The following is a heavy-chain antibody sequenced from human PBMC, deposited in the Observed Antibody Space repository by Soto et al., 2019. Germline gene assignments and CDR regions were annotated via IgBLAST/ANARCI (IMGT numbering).Heavy chain of an antibody. D-gene: IGHD3-9*01. V-gene: IGHV4-31*03. Sequence: SETLSLTCTVSGGSISSGGYYWSWIRQHPGKGLEWIGYIYYSGSTYYNPSLKSRVTISVDTSKNQFSLKLSSVTAADTAVYYCARGTDYDILTGYYPTPYYFDYWGQGTLVTVSS. CDR3: ARGTDYDILTGYYPTPYYFDY. CDR1: GGSISSGGYY. CDR2: IYYSGST. J-gene: IGHJ4*02.